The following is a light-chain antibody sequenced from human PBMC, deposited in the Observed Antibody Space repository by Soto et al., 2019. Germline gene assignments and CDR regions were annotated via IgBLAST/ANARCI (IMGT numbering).Light chain of an antibody. V-gene: IGKV1-9*01. CDR3: QQLNSYPIT. CDR2: AAS. Sequence: DIQLTQSPSFLSASVGDRVTITCRASQGLSSDLAWYQQKPGKAPKLLIYAASTLQSGVPSRFSGRVSGTEFTLTSSSLQPEDFATYYCQQLNSYPITFGQGTRLEIK. J-gene: IGKJ5*01. CDR1: QGLSSD.